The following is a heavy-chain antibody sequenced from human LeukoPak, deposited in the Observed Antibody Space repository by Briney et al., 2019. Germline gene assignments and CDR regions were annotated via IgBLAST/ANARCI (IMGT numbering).Heavy chain of an antibody. J-gene: IGHJ3*02. Sequence: SETLSLTCTVSGYSISSIHCWGWMRQPPGEGLEWIGNICQSGSTYYNPSLKSRVILSLDTSKNQFSLRLTSVTAADTAVYYCARGILDAFDIWGQGTMVTVSS. CDR1: GYSISSIHC. V-gene: IGHV4-38-2*02. CDR2: ICQSGST. CDR3: ARGILDAFDI.